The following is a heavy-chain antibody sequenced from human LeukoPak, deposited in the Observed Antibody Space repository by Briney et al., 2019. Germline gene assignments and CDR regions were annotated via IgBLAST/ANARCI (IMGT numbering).Heavy chain of an antibody. Sequence: ASVKVSCKASGYTFTSYDINWVRQATGQGLEWMGWMNPNSGNTGYAQKFQGRVTITRNTSISTAYMELSSLRSEDTAVYYCARGGGRNTAMVWALDYWGQGTLVTVSS. CDR1: GYTFTSYD. J-gene: IGHJ4*02. V-gene: IGHV1-8*03. CDR3: ARGGGRNTAMVWALDY. D-gene: IGHD5-18*01. CDR2: MNPNSGNT.